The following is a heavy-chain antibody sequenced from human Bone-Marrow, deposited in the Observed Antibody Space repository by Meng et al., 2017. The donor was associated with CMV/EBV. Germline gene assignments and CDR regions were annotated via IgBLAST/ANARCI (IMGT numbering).Heavy chain of an antibody. CDR3: AFNYDSTETTDY. CDR2: IIPILGIA. Sequence: SVKVSCKASGGTFSSYTISWVRQAPGQGLGWMGRIIPILGIANYAQKFQGRVTITADKSTSTAYMELSSLRSEDTAVYYCAFNYDSTETTDYWGQGTLVTVSS. J-gene: IGHJ4*02. D-gene: IGHD3-22*01. CDR1: GGTFSSYT. V-gene: IGHV1-69*02.